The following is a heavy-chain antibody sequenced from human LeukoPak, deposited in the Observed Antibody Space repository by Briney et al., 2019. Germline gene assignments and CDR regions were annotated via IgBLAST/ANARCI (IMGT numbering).Heavy chain of an antibody. J-gene: IGHJ3*02. Sequence: GGSLRLSCAASGFTFRSYAMNWVRQAPGKGLEWVAVISYDGSNKYYADSVKGRFTISRDNSKNTLYLQMNSLRAEDTAVYYCARDGITMIVVVPVNAFDIWGQGTMVTVSS. V-gene: IGHV3-30-3*01. CDR2: ISYDGSNK. D-gene: IGHD3-22*01. CDR3: ARDGITMIVVVPVNAFDI. CDR1: GFTFRSYA.